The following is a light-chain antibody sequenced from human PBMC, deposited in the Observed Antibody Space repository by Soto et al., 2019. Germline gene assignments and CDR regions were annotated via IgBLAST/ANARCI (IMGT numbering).Light chain of an antibody. J-gene: IGLJ2*01. V-gene: IGLV1-51*02. CDR1: SSNIGNNY. CDR2: ENN. CDR3: GTWDSNLSAVV. Sequence: QSVLTQPPSVSATPGQKVTISRSGSSSNIGNNYVSWYQQLPGTAPKLLIYENNKRPSGIPDRFSASKSGTSATLGITGLQTGDEADYYCGTWDSNLSAVVFGGGTKVTVL.